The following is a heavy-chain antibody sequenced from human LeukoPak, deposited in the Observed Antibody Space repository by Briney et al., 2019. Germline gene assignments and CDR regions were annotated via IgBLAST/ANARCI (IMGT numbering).Heavy chain of an antibody. D-gene: IGHD1-7*01. J-gene: IGHJ4*02. CDR3: ARDSGWNYILDY. CDR2: IIPIFGTA. V-gene: IGHV1-69*05. Sequence: SVKVSCTASGGTFSSYAISWVRQAPGQGLEWMGGIIPIFGTANYAQKFQGGVTITTDESTSTAYMELSSLRSEDTAVYYCARDSGWNYILDYWGQGTLVTVSS. CDR1: GGTFSSYA.